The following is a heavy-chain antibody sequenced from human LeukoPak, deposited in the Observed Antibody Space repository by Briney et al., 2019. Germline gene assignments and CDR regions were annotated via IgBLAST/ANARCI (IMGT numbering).Heavy chain of an antibody. V-gene: IGHV4-61*01. J-gene: IGHJ4*02. CDR3: AREPGTGLAAAGIDY. Sequence: SETLSLTCTVSGYSISSGYYWGWIRQPPGKGLEWIGYIYYSGSTNYNPSLKSRVTISVDTSENQFSLKLSSVTAADTAVYYCAREPGTGLAAAGIDYWGQGTLVTVSS. CDR2: IYYSGST. CDR1: GYSISSGYY. D-gene: IGHD6-13*01.